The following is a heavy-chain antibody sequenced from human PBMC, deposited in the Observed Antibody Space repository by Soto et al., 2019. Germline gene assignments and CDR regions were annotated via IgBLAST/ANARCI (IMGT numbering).Heavy chain of an antibody. CDR1: GFTFSSYA. J-gene: IGHJ4*02. V-gene: IGHV3-23*01. CDR3: AKLNAGY. Sequence: EVQLLESGGGLVQPGGSLRLSCAASGFTFSSYAMSWVRQARGKGLEWVSAISGSGGSTYYVDSVKGRFTISTDNSKNTLYLQTTSLRAEDTAVYYCAKLNAGYWGRATLVTVSS. D-gene: IGHD3-10*01. CDR2: ISGSGGST.